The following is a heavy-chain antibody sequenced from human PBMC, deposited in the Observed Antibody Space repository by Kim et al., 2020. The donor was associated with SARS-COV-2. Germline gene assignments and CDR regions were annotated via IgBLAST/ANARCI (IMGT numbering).Heavy chain of an antibody. J-gene: IGHJ4*02. V-gene: IGHV3-21*01. Sequence: YADSVKVRFTISRDNARDSLYLQLDSLRAEDTAVYYCARDLSTGLPGGFDYWGPGTLVTVSS. CDR3: ARDLSTGLPGGFDY. D-gene: IGHD1-1*01.